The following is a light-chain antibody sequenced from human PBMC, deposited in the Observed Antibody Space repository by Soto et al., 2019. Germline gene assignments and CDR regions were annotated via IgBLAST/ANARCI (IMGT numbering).Light chain of an antibody. CDR1: QGISNY. Sequence: DIQMTQSPSSLFASVGDTVTITCRASQGISNYLAWYQQRPGKPPKLLIYAASTLQSGVPSRFSGSGSGTDFTLTISSLQPEDVATYYCQKYISAVFTFGPGTKVDIK. J-gene: IGKJ3*01. CDR2: AAS. V-gene: IGKV1-27*01. CDR3: QKYISAVFT.